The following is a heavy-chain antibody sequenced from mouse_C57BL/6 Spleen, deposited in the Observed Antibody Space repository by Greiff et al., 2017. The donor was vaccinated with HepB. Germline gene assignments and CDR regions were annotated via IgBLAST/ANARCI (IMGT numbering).Heavy chain of an antibody. CDR3: ARGDGSSLAWFAY. D-gene: IGHD1-1*01. V-gene: IGHV1-84*01. Sequence: QVQLQQSGPELVKPGASVKISCKASGYTFTDYYINWVKQRPGQGLEWIGWIYPRSGNTKYNEKFKGKATLTVDTSSSTAYMQLSSLTSEDSAVYFCARGDGSSLAWFAYWGQGTLVTVSA. CDR1: GYTFTDYY. CDR2: IYPRSGNT. J-gene: IGHJ3*01.